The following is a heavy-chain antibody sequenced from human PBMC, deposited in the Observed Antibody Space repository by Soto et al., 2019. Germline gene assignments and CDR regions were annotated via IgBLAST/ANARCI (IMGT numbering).Heavy chain of an antibody. D-gene: IGHD3-22*01. V-gene: IGHV3-11*01. J-gene: IGHJ1*01. CDR3: ARFGHYYDNDNYRGVLDH. CDR2: ISHSDHVI. Sequence: LRLSCVASGFTFNDYYMTWIRQAPGKGLEWISYISHSDHVIKYADSVKGRFTISRDNTKKSLYLQMNSLSADDTAMYFCARFGHYYDNDNYRGVLDHWGQGTLVTVSS. CDR1: GFTFNDYY.